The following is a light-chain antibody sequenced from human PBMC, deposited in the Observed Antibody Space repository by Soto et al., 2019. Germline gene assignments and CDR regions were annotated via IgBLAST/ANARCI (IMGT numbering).Light chain of an antibody. J-gene: IGKJ5*01. CDR2: DAS. CDR1: QSVSSY. CDR3: QQRSNWPPVT. V-gene: IGKV3-11*01. Sequence: EIVLTQSPATLSLSPGERATLSCRASQSVSSYLACYQQKPGQAPRLLIYDASNRATGIPARFSGSGSGTDFTLTISSLEPEDFAVYYCQQRSNWPPVTFVQGTRREIK.